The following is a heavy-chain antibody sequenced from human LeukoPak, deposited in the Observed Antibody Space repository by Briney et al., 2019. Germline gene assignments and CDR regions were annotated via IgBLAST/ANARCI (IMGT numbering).Heavy chain of an antibody. CDR2: TYYRSKWYN. D-gene: IGHD4-23*01. J-gene: IGHJ6*03. Sequence: SQTLSLTCAISGDSVSSNSAAWNWLRQSPSRGLEWLGRTYYRSKWYNDYAVSVKSRITINPDTSKNQFSLQLNSVTPEDTAVYYCARGFHGGNSGYYYYYYYMDVWGKGTTVTVSS. CDR3: ARGFHGGNSGYYYYYYYMDV. CDR1: GDSVSSNSAA. V-gene: IGHV6-1*01.